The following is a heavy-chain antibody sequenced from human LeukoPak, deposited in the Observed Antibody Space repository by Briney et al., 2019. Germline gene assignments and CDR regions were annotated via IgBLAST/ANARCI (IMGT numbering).Heavy chain of an antibody. CDR1: GYTFSSYS. CDR2: ISVGSNYI. D-gene: IGHD3-22*01. V-gene: IGHV3-21*01. J-gene: IGHJ4*02. Sequence: KSGGSLRLSCAAPGYTFSSYSINWVRQAPGKGLEWVSSISVGSNYIYYADSVRGRFSISRDDARNSLYLQMDSLRGDDTAVYYCARLRRNSDRSGYYYYYDYWGQGTLVTVSS. CDR3: ARLRRNSDRSGYYYYYDY.